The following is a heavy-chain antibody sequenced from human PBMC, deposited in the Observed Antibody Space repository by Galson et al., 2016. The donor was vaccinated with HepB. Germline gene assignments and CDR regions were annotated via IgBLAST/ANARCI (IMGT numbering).Heavy chain of an antibody. Sequence: SLRLSCAASGFTFRSYAMSWVRQAPGKGLERVSAISGSGGSTYYADSVKGRFTISRDNSKNTLYLQMNSLRAEDTAVYYCAKDLVSGSYSPYYFDYWGQGTLVTVSS. J-gene: IGHJ4*02. V-gene: IGHV3-23*01. CDR2: ISGSGGST. CDR3: AKDLVSGSYSPYYFDY. D-gene: IGHD1-26*01. CDR1: GFTFRSYA.